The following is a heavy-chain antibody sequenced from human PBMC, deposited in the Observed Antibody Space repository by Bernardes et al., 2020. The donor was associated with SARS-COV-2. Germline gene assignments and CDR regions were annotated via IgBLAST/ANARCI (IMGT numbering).Heavy chain of an antibody. Sequence: SETLSLICSVLGGSIRRYYWSWIRQPPGMGLEWMGYIYYSGSTSSNPSLKSRVTISVDTSENRFSLRLSSVTAADTAVYYCARSGSGWDFGNWGQGTLVTVSS. D-gene: IGHD6-19*01. V-gene: IGHV4-59*01. CDR3: ARSGSGWDFGN. CDR1: GGSIRRYY. J-gene: IGHJ4*02. CDR2: IYYSGST.